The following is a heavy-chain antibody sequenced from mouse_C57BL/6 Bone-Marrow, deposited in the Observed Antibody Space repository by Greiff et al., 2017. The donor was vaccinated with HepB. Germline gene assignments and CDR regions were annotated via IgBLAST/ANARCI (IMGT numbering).Heavy chain of an antibody. CDR1: GFTFSSYA. V-gene: IGHV5-4*03. J-gene: IGHJ2*01. CDR2: ISDGGSYT. Sequence: DVMLVESGGGLVKPGGSLKLSCAASGFTFSSYAMSWVRQTPEKRLEWVATISDGGSYTYYPDNVKGRFTISRDNAKNNLYLQMSHLKSEDTAMYYCARVITTVVAFDYWGQGTTLTVSS. CDR3: ARVITTVVAFDY. D-gene: IGHD1-1*01.